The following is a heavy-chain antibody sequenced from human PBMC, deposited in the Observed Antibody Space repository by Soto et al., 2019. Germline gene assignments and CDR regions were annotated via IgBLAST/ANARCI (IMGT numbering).Heavy chain of an antibody. CDR1: GGSFSGYY. Sequence: SSETLSLTCAVYGGSFSGYYWSWIRQPPGKGLEWIGEINHSGSTNYNPSLKSRVTISVDTSKNQFSLKLSSVTAADTAVYYCALVASRLMDVWGKGTTVTVSS. D-gene: IGHD2-21*01. J-gene: IGHJ6*03. CDR3: ALVASRLMDV. CDR2: INHSGST. V-gene: IGHV4-34*01.